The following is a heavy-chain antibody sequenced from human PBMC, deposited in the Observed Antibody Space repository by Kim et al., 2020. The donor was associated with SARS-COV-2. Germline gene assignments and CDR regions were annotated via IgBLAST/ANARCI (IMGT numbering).Heavy chain of an antibody. CDR3: AKSPVRFCIGVRCNPFDS. V-gene: IGHV3-23*01. CDR1: GFTFSSYA. Sequence: GGSLRLSCSASGFTFSSYAMNWVRQAPGKELEWVSSITYSATGTYYADSVKGRFTISRDDSKNTLDLQMNSLSADDTAVYYCAKSPVRFCIGVRCNPFDSWGQLAQVTVSS. J-gene: IGHJ4*02. D-gene: IGHD2-15*01. CDR2: ITYSATGT.